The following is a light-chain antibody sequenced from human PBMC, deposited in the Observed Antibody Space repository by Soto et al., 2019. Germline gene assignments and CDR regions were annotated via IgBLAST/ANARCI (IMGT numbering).Light chain of an antibody. CDR3: QQRSTRPPLT. CDR1: QNVGSY. Sequence: IVLTQSPATLSLSPGEIATLSCRASQNVGSYLSWYQQKPGQAPRLLIYDASTRATGIPARFSGSGSGTDFTLTISSLEPEDFAVYYCQQRSTRPPLTFGGGTKVEIK. J-gene: IGKJ4*01. CDR2: DAS. V-gene: IGKV3-11*01.